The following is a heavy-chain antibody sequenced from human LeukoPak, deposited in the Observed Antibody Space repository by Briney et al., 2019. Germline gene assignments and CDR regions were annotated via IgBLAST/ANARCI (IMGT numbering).Heavy chain of an antibody. CDR2: INPNSGGT. Sequence: ASVKVSCKASGYTFTGYYMHWVRQAPGQGLEWMGRINPNSGGTNYAQKFQGRVTMTRDTSISTAYMELSSLRSDDTAVYYCARVGRGHYYDSSGYSDGDLNWGQGTLVTVSS. D-gene: IGHD3-22*01. J-gene: IGHJ4*02. CDR3: ARVGRGHYYDSSGYSDGDLN. V-gene: IGHV1-2*06. CDR1: GYTFTGYY.